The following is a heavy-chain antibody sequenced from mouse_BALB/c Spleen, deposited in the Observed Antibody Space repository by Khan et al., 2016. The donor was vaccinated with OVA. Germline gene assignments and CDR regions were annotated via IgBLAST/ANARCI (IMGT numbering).Heavy chain of an antibody. CDR1: GYSFTVYY. CDR3: ARGYEFFPY. CDR2: VNPNNGDT. J-gene: IGHJ3*01. Sequence: VQLKESGPDLVKPGASVKIFCKASGYSFTVYYMTWVKQSHGKSPEWIGRVNPNNGDTNYNQNFKGKAILTVDKSSNTAYMELRSLTSEDSAVFYCARGYEFFPYWGQGTLVTVSA. V-gene: IGHV1-26*01. D-gene: IGHD2-12*01.